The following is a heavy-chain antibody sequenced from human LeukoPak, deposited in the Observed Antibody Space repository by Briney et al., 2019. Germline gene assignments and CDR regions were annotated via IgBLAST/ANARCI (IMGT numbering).Heavy chain of an antibody. CDR2: IPYDGSNK. CDR3: AKNRIPTAITPDS. D-gene: IGHD2-2*02. CDR1: GFTFSSYG. J-gene: IGHJ5*01. V-gene: IGHV3-30*18. Sequence: GGSLRLSCTASGFTFSSYGMLWVRQAPGKGLEWLAVIPYDGSNKYYADSVKGRFTISRDNSKNTLFLQMNSLRADDTAVYYCAKNRIPTAITPDSWGQGTLVTVSS.